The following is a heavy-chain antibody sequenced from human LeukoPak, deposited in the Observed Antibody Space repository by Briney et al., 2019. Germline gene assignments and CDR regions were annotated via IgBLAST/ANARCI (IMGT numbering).Heavy chain of an antibody. CDR3: ARDEALIVGATGDY. CDR2: ISSSSSTI. V-gene: IGHV3-48*01. Sequence: PGGSLRLSCAASGFTFSSYSMNWVRQAPGKGLEWVSYISSSSSTIYYADSVKGRFTISRDNAKNSLYLQMNSLRAEDTAVYYCARDEALIVGATGDYWGQGTLVTVSS. D-gene: IGHD1-26*01. J-gene: IGHJ4*02. CDR1: GFTFSSYS.